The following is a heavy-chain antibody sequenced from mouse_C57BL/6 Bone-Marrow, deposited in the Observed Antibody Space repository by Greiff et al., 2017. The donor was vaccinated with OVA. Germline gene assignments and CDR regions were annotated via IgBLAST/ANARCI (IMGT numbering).Heavy chain of an antibody. CDR2: IRNKANGYTT. D-gene: IGHD1-1*01. CDR3: ARDPPGGYGRSPNYLDY. Sequence: EVQVVESGGGLVQPGGSLSLSCAASGFTFTDYYMSWVRQPPGKALEWLGFIRNKANGYTTEYSASVKGRFTISRANSQSILYLQMNALRAEDSATYYCARDPPGGYGRSPNYLDYWGQGTTLTVSS. V-gene: IGHV7-3*01. CDR1: GFTFTDYY. J-gene: IGHJ2*01.